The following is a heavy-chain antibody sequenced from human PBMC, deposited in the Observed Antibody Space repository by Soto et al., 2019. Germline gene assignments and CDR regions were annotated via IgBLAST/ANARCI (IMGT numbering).Heavy chain of an antibody. V-gene: IGHV4-31*03. Sequence: SETLSLTCTVSGGSISSGGYYWSWIRQHPGKGLEWIGYIYYSGSTYYNPSLKSRVTISVDTSKNQFSLKLSSVTAADTAVYYCARTLGVPAASWFDPWGQGTLVTVSS. J-gene: IGHJ5*02. CDR1: GGSISSGGYY. CDR3: ARTLGVPAASWFDP. CDR2: IYYSGST. D-gene: IGHD2-2*01.